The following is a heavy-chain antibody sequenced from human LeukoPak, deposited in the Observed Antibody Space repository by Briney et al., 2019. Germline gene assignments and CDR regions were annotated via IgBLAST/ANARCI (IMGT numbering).Heavy chain of an antibody. CDR2: INQDGSGK. V-gene: IGHV3-7*03. D-gene: IGHD1-26*01. J-gene: IGHJ4*02. CDR1: GFTFSGYA. Sequence: GGSLRLSCAASGFTFSGYAMNWVRQAPGKGLEWVANINQDGSGKYYVDSVKGRFTISRDNAKNSLYLQMSSLRAEDTAVYYCARGSSWGGDYWGQGTLVTVSS. CDR3: ARGSSWGGDY.